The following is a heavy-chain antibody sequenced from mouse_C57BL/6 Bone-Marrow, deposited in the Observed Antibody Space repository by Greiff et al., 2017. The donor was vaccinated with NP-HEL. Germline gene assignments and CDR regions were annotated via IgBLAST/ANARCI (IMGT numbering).Heavy chain of an antibody. D-gene: IGHD2-4*01. Sequence: QVQLQQPGAELVKPGASVKMSCKASGYTFTSYWITWVKQRPGQGLEWIGDIYPGSGSTNYNEKFKSKATLTVDTSSSTAYMQLSSLTSEDSAVYYCARSDYDYDPLYWYFDVWGTGTTVTVSS. CDR2: IYPGSGST. V-gene: IGHV1-55*01. J-gene: IGHJ1*03. CDR3: ARSDYDYDPLYWYFDV. CDR1: GYTFTSYW.